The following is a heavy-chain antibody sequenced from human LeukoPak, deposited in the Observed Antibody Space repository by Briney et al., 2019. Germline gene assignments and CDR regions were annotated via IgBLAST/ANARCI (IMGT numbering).Heavy chain of an antibody. Sequence: GASVKVSCKASGGTFSSYAISWVRQAPGQGLEWMGGIIPIFGTANYAQKFQGRVTITADESTSTAYMELRSLRSDDTAVYYCARVPTQEKGYCSAGSCYRGFDHWGQGTLVTVSS. V-gene: IGHV1-69*13. CDR3: ARVPTQEKGYCSAGSCYRGFDH. CDR2: IIPIFGTA. J-gene: IGHJ4*02. CDR1: GGTFSSYA. D-gene: IGHD2-15*01.